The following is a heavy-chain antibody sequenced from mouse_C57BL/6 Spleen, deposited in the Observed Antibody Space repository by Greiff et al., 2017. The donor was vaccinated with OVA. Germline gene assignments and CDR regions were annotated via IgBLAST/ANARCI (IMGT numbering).Heavy chain of an antibody. CDR1: GFTFSSYG. V-gene: IGHV5-6*01. J-gene: IGHJ2*01. D-gene: IGHD1-1*01. CDR3: ARSITTVVAYYFDY. Sequence: EVKVVESGGDLVKPGGSLKLSCAASGFTFSSYGMSWVRQTPDKRLEWVATISSGGSYTYYPDSVKGRFTISSDNAKNTLYLQMGSLKSEDTAMYYCARSITTVVAYYFDYWGQGTTLTVSS. CDR2: ISSGGSYT.